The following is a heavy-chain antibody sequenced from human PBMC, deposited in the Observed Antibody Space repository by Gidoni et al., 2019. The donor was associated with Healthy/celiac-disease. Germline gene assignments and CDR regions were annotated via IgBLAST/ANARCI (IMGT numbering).Heavy chain of an antibody. CDR2: ISYDGSNK. D-gene: IGHD3-3*01. V-gene: IGHV3-30-3*01. J-gene: IGHJ4*02. Sequence: QVQLVESGGGVVQPGRSLRLSCAASAFTFSSYAMHWVRQAPGKGLEWVAVISYDGSNKYYADSVKGRFTISRDNSKNTLYLQMNSLRAEDTAVYYCARIFSYGNFDYWGQGTLVTVSS. CDR3: ARIFSYGNFDY. CDR1: AFTFSSYA.